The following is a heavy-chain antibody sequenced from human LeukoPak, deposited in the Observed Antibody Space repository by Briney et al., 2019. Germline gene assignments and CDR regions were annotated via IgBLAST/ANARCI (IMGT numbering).Heavy chain of an antibody. V-gene: IGHV3-30-3*01. CDR3: ARDRGEWELLSYFDY. J-gene: IGHJ4*02. Sequence: PGRSLRLSCAASGFTFSSYAMHWVRQAPGKGLEWVAVISYDGSNKYYADSVKGRFTISRDNSKNTLYLQMNSLRAEDTAVYYCARDRGEWELLSYFDYWGQGTLVTVSS. CDR1: GFTFSSYA. D-gene: IGHD1-26*01. CDR2: ISYDGSNK.